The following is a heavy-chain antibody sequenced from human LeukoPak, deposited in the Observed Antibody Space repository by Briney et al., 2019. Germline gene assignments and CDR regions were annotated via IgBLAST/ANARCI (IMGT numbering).Heavy chain of an antibody. D-gene: IGHD2-15*01. CDR3: ARAYCSGGSCYSDAFDI. CDR1: GYTFTGYY. V-gene: IGHV1-2*02. CDR2: INPNSGGT. J-gene: IGHJ3*02. Sequence: ASVKVSCKASGYTFTGYYMHWVRQAPGQGLEWMGWINPNSGGTNYAQKFQGRVTMTRDTSISTAYMELSRLRSEDTAVYYCARAYCSGGSCYSDAFDIWGQGTMVTVSS.